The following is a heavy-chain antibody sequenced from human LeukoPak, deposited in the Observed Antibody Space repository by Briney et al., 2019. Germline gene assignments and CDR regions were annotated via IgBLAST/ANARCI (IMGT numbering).Heavy chain of an antibody. J-gene: IGHJ3*02. Sequence: ASVTVSCKASGYTFTNYYMHGVRQAPGQGVEWMGIINPSGGSTSYAQKLQGRVTMTRDTSTSTVYMELSSLRSEDTAVYYCARHYCSSTSCYPGDAFDIWGQGTMVTVSS. CDR1: GYTFTNYY. D-gene: IGHD2-2*01. CDR3: ARHYCSSTSCYPGDAFDI. V-gene: IGHV1-46*01. CDR2: INPSGGST.